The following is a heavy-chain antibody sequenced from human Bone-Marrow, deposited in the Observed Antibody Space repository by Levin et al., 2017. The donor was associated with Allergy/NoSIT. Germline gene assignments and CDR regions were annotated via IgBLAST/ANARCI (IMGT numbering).Heavy chain of an antibody. V-gene: IGHV3-30*18. CDR3: AKDKSGAVAGYSFDY. CDR1: GFTFSSYG. J-gene: IGHJ4*02. Sequence: GGSLRLSCAASGFTFSSYGMHWVRQAPGKGLEWVAVISYDGSNKYYADSVKGRFTISRDNPKNTLYLQMNSLRAEDTAVYYCAKDKSGAVAGYSFDYWGQGTLVTVSS. D-gene: IGHD6-19*01. CDR2: ISYDGSNK.